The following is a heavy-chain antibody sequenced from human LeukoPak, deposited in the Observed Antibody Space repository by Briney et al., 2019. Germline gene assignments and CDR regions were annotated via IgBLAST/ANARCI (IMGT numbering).Heavy chain of an antibody. CDR1: GVIFNNFA. Sequence: GGSLRLSCTPSGVIFNNFAFHWVRQAPGKGLEWIAAVSYDGSNKYYADSVRGRLTISRDNSKNTLYLQMNSLRAEDTAVYYCARAGRADGDYHYFDYWGQGTLVTVSS. CDR2: VSYDGSNK. CDR3: ARAGRADGDYHYFDY. J-gene: IGHJ4*02. D-gene: IGHD4-17*01. V-gene: IGHV3-30-3*01.